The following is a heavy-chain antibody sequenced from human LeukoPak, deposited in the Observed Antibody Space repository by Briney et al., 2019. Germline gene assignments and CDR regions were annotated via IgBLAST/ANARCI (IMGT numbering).Heavy chain of an antibody. Sequence: EASVKVSCKASGYTFTRYYIHWVRQAPEQGLEWMGIINPSGNSTSYAQKFQGRVTMTRDTSTSTVYMELSSLRSEDTAVYYCAREGTVSFDYWGQGTLVTASS. D-gene: IGHD3/OR15-3a*01. J-gene: IGHJ4*02. CDR3: AREGTVSFDY. CDR1: GYTFTRYY. V-gene: IGHV1-46*01. CDR2: INPSGNST.